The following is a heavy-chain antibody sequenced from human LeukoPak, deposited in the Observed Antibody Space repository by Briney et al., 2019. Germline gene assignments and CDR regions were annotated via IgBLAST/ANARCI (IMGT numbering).Heavy chain of an antibody. V-gene: IGHV3-30*02. CDR3: AKDLLADCSSTSCYRGFHY. D-gene: IGHD2-2*01. CDR1: GFTFSNYG. Sequence: PGGSLRLSCAASGFTFSNYGVHWVRQARGKGLEWVSFVRYGGSNTYYADYVKGRFTTPRDNSKNTLYLQMNSLRAEDTAVYYCAKDLLADCSSTSCYRGFHYWGQGTVVTVSS. J-gene: IGHJ4*02. CDR2: VRYGGSNT.